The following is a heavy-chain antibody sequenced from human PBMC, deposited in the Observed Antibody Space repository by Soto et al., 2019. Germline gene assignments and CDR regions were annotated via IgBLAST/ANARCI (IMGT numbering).Heavy chain of an antibody. D-gene: IGHD2-8*02. J-gene: IGHJ4*02. CDR1: GGSFSGYS. CDR3: ARDKLTGLFDY. Sequence: QVQLQQWGAGLLKPSETLSLTCAVYGGSFSGYSWTWIRQPPGTGLEWIGEINHSGSTNYNPSLKGRVTISVDTSKNQFSLKLTSVTAADTAVYDCARDKLTGLFDYWGQGTLVTVSS. CDR2: INHSGST. V-gene: IGHV4-34*01.